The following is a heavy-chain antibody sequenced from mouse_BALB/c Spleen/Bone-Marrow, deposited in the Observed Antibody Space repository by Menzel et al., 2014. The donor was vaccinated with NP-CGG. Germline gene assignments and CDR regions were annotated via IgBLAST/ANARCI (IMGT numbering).Heavy chain of an antibody. J-gene: IGHJ4*01. Sequence: QVQLQQSGAELVRPGTSVKISCKASGYAFTNYWLDWVKQSPGHGLEWIGDIYPGGGNTYFNEKFKGKATLTADKSSSTAYMQLSSLTSEDSAVYFCARPQFISGRYYAMDYWGQGTSVTVSS. CDR3: ARPQFISGRYYAMDY. V-gene: IGHV1-63*01. D-gene: IGHD1-2*01. CDR2: IYPGGGNT. CDR1: GYAFTNYW.